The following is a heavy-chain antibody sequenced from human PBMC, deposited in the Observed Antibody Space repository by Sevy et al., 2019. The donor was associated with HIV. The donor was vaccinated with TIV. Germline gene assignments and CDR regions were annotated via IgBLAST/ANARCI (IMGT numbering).Heavy chain of an antibody. CDR2: IYYSGTT. J-gene: IGHJ5*02. Sequence: KQSQTLSLTCTVSGGSISSGDYYWTWIRQSPGKGLEWIRYIYYSGTTYYNPSLKSRVTISVDTSKNQFSLRLSSVTAADPAVYYWARYCISTSPHNWFDPWGQGTLVTVSS. V-gene: IGHV4-30-4*01. CDR3: ARYCISTSPHNWFDP. CDR1: GGSISSGDYY. D-gene: IGHD2-2*01.